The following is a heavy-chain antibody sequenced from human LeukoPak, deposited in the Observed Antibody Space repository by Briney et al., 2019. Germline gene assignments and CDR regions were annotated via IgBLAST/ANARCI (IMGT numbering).Heavy chain of an antibody. V-gene: IGHV1-46*01. CDR3: ARTVVPAAMIDY. D-gene: IGHD2-2*01. Sequence: ASVKVSCKASGYTFTSYYMHWVRQAPGQWLEWMGIINPSGGSTSYAQKFQGRVTMTRDTSTSTVYMELSSLRSEDTAVYYCARTVVPAAMIDYWGQGTLVTVSS. CDR2: INPSGGST. J-gene: IGHJ4*02. CDR1: GYTFTSYY.